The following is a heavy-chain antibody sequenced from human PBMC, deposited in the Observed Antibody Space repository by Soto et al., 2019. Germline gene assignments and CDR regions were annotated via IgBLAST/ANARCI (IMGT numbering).Heavy chain of an antibody. CDR1: GGSISSYY. CDR3: AREAIAVAGPVWFDP. J-gene: IGHJ5*02. D-gene: IGHD6-19*01. V-gene: IGHV4-4*07. Sequence: SETLSRTCTVSGGSISSYYWSWIRQPAGKGLEWIGRIYTSGSTNYNPSLKSRVTMSVDTSKNQFSLKLSSVTAADTAVYYCAREAIAVAGPVWFDPWGQGTLVTVSS. CDR2: IYTSGST.